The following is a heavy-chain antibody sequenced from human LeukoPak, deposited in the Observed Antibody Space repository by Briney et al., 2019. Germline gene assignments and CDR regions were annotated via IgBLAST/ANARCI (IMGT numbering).Heavy chain of an antibody. Sequence: GGSLRLSCADSAFTVNNKYMSWVRQAPGQGLEWVSVIYSDGTTYYADSVQGRFTISTDNSRNTLYPQMTSLRAEDTALYYCARGGAYDTHGVLDYWGQGALVTVSS. V-gene: IGHV3-53*01. CDR3: ARGGAYDTHGVLDY. CDR2: IYSDGTT. J-gene: IGHJ4*02. CDR1: AFTVNNKY. D-gene: IGHD3-9*01.